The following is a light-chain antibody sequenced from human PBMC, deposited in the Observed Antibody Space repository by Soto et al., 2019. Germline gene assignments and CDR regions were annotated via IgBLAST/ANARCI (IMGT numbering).Light chain of an antibody. CDR2: EVS. CDR1: SSDVGGSNY. Sequence: QSVLTQPASVSGSPGQSITISCTGTSSDVGGSNYVSWYQQHPGKAPKLMIYEVSYRPSGVSNRFSGSKSGNTASLTISGLQAEHGADYYCSSYTTSSTLVFGGGTKLTVL. CDR3: SSYTTSSTLV. J-gene: IGLJ2*01. V-gene: IGLV2-14*01.